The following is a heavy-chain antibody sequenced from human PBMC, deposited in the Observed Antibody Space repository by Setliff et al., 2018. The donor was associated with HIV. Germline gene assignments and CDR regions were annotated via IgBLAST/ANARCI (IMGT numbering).Heavy chain of an antibody. J-gene: IGHJ4*02. D-gene: IGHD2-21*01. Sequence: SETLSLTCVVSDDSFSNYDWTWIRQSPGKALEWIGYISTSGTTTYNPSLRSRVTISIETSNTRFSLWLRSATAADTATYFCARLGRAIDDGGSSLRLDFWGQGMLVTVSS. CDR3: ARLGRAIDDGGSSLRLDF. V-gene: IGHV4-4*09. CDR1: DDSFSNYD. CDR2: ISTSGTT.